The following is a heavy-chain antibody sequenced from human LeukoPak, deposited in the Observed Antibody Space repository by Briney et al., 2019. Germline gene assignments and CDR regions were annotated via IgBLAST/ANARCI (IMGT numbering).Heavy chain of an antibody. J-gene: IGHJ4*02. CDR3: ARDLYDSSGYYLLFDY. CDR2: IYTSGST. Sequence: KPSETLSLTCTVPGCSISSYYWSWIRQPAGKGLEWIGRIYTSGSTNYNPSLKSRVTMSVDTSKNQFSLKLSSVTAADTAVYYCARDLYDSSGYYLLFDYWGQGTLVTVSS. CDR1: GCSISSYY. D-gene: IGHD3-22*01. V-gene: IGHV4-4*07.